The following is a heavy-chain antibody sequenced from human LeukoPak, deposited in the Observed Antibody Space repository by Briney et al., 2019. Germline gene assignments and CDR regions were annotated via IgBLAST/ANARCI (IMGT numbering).Heavy chain of an antibody. CDR3: AKGQISRSDRFDY. Sequence: PGGSLRLSCAASGFNFSSYGMTWVRQAPGKGLEWVSIISGSGRDTYYADSVKGRFTISRDKSKNTLYLQMNSLRAEDTAVYYCAKGQISRSDRFDYWAQGTLVTVSS. CDR1: GFNFSSYG. CDR2: ISGSGRDT. V-gene: IGHV3-23*01. D-gene: IGHD3-3*02. J-gene: IGHJ4*02.